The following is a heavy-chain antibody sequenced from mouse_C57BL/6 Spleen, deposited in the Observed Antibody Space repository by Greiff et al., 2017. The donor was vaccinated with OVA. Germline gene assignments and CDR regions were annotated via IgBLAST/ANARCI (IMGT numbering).Heavy chain of an antibody. D-gene: IGHD2-4*01. J-gene: IGHJ4*01. CDR3: ARKDYYDYDDAMDY. CDR2: INPGSGGT. Sequence: QVQLQQSGAELVRPGTSVKVSCKASGYAFTNYLIEWVKQRPGQGLEWIGVINPGSGGTNYNEKFKGKATLTADKSSSTAYMQLSSLTSEDSAVYVCARKDYYDYDDAMDYWGQGTSVTVSS. V-gene: IGHV1-54*01. CDR1: GYAFTNYL.